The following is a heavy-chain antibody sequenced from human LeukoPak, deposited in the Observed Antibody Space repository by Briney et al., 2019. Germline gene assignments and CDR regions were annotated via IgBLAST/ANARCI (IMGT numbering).Heavy chain of an antibody. CDR1: GGSISSYY. CDR2: IYYSGST. V-gene: IGHV4-59*01. CDR3: ARSTEPIK. J-gene: IGHJ4*02. D-gene: IGHD1-14*01. Sequence: SETLSLTCTVSGGSISSYYWSWIRQPPGKGLEWIGYIYYSGSTNYNPSLKSRVTISVDTSKNQFSLKLSSVTAADTAVYYCARSTEPIKWGQGTLVTVSS.